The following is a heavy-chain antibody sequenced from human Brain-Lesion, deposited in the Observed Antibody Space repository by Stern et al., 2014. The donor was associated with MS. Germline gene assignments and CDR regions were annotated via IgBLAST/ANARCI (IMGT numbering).Heavy chain of an antibody. CDR2: INYRRNP. V-gene: IGHV4-59*01. Sequence: QVQLVQSGPGLVKPSETLSLTCTVSYDSISSYYWTWLRQPPGKGLEGIGYINYRRNPNYNPALKSRVTISVDTSKNQFSLKLTSVTAADTAVYYCARAFSDYHDSTPGYWGQGTLVTVSS. J-gene: IGHJ4*02. CDR3: ARAFSDYHDSTPGY. CDR1: YDSISSYY. D-gene: IGHD3-22*01.